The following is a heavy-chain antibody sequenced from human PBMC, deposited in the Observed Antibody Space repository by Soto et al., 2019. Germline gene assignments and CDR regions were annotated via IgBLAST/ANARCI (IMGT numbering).Heavy chain of an antibody. Sequence: QVQLVQSGVEVKKPGSSVKVSCKASGYTFTSYGVSWVRQAPGQGLEWMGWISAYKGETNYAQKLRGRFTMTTDTFTNTVYMELRSLRSADTAVYYWARDIVYCGGDCYEETFDIWGQGKVVTVS. D-gene: IGHD2-21*02. CDR1: GYTFTSYG. CDR2: ISAYKGET. CDR3: ARDIVYCGGDCYEETFDI. V-gene: IGHV1-18*01. J-gene: IGHJ3*02.